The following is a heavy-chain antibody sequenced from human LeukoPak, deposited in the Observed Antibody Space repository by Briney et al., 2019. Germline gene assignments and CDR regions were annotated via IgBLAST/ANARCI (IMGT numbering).Heavy chain of an antibody. CDR2: IWFDGSQK. CDR1: GFTFSQTG. D-gene: IGHD2-15*01. J-gene: IGHJ1*01. Sequence: GGSLRLSCQTSGFTFSQTGFHWVRQAPGKGLEWVAVIWFDGSQKYHADSVTGRFTISRDDSKNTLYLQMDNLRAEDTAVYYCATEGGHLTHLSFWGRGTLLTVSS. V-gene: IGHV3-33*01. CDR3: ATEGGHLTHLSF.